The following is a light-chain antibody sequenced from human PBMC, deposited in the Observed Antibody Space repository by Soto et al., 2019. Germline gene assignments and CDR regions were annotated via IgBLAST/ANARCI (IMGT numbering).Light chain of an antibody. Sequence: ETVLTQSPATLSLSPGERATLSCRASQGVSSYLAWYQQKPDQAPRLLIYDASNRATGIPARFSGSGSGTDFTLTISSLEPEDFAIYYCLQRRNLPLPFVGGTQVEIK. CDR1: QGVSSY. CDR2: DAS. CDR3: LQRRNLPLP. J-gene: IGKJ4*01. V-gene: IGKV3-11*01.